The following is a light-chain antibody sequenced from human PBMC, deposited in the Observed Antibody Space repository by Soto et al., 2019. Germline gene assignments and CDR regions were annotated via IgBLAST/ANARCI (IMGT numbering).Light chain of an antibody. CDR2: DAS. CDR3: QLRSNWPPTWT. J-gene: IGKJ1*01. CDR1: QSISNY. V-gene: IGKV3-11*01. Sequence: EIVLTQSPATLSLSPGERATLSCRASQSISNYLAWYQHKPGQVPRLLIYDASTRATGIPARFSGSGSGTDFTLTISSLAPEDFAVYFCQLRSNWPPTWTFGQGTKVEVK.